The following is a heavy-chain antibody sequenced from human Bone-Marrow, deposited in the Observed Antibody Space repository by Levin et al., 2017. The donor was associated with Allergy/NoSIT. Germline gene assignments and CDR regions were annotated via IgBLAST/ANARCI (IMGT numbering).Heavy chain of an antibody. V-gene: IGHV3-30*18. CDR2: ISYDGSNK. Sequence: GESLKISCAASGFTFSSYGMHWVRQAPGKGLEWVAVISYDGSNKYYADSVKGRFTISRDNSKNTLYLQMNSLRAEDTAVYYCAKEPGRDTAMVPHYYDYGMDVWGQGTTVTVSS. J-gene: IGHJ6*02. CDR3: AKEPGRDTAMVPHYYDYGMDV. CDR1: GFTFSSYG. D-gene: IGHD5-18*01.